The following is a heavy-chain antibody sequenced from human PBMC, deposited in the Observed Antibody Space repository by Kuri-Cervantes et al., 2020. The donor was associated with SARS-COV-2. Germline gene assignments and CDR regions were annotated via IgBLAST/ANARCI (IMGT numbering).Heavy chain of an antibody. Sequence: SVNVSCKASGGTFSSYAISWVRQAPGQGLEWMGRIIPIFGTANYAQKFQGRVTLTADESTSTAYTELSSLRSEDTAVYYCASPAGTHPQYAFDIWGQGTMVTVSS. CDR3: ASPAGTHPQYAFDI. CDR2: IIPIFGTA. V-gene: IGHV1-69*13. J-gene: IGHJ3*02. D-gene: IGHD1-14*01. CDR1: GGTFSSYA.